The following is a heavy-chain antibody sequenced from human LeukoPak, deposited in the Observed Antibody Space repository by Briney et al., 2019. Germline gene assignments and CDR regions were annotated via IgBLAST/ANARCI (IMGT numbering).Heavy chain of an antibody. D-gene: IGHD3-16*01. J-gene: IGHJ5*02. V-gene: IGHV4-59*02. CDR1: GFTVSSNY. CDR2: IYYSGST. CDR3: ARDPLGSQGFWS. Sequence: GSLRLSCAASGFTVSSNYMSWVRQAPGKGLEWIGYIYYSGSTNYNPSLKSRVTISVDTSKNQFSLKLSSVTAADTAVYYCARDPLGSQGFWSWGQGTLVTVSS.